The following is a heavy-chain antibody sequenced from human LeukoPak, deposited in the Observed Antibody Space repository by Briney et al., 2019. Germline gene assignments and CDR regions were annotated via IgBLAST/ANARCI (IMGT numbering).Heavy chain of an antibody. CDR3: ARGKWELLRHDAFDI. CDR2: IYPGDSDT. J-gene: IGHJ3*02. CDR1: GYSFTSYW. V-gene: IGHV5-51*01. Sequence: GESLKISCKGSGYSFTSYWIGWVRQMPGKGLEWMGIIYPGDSDTRYSPSFQGKVTISADKSISTAYLQWSSLKASDTAMYYCARGKWELLRHDAFDIWGQGTMVTVSS. D-gene: IGHD1-26*01.